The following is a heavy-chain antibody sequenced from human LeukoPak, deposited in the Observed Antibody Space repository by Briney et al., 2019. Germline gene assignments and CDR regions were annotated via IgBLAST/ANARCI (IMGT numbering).Heavy chain of an antibody. Sequence: ASVKVCCKASGYTFTGYYMHWVRQAPGQGVEWMGWINPNSGGTNYAQKFQGRVTMTRDTSISTAYMELSRLRSDDTAVYYCARDLPYCSSTSCYNYFDYWGQGTLVTVSS. J-gene: IGHJ4*02. CDR1: GYTFTGYY. CDR2: INPNSGGT. CDR3: ARDLPYCSSTSCYNYFDY. D-gene: IGHD2-2*02. V-gene: IGHV1-2*02.